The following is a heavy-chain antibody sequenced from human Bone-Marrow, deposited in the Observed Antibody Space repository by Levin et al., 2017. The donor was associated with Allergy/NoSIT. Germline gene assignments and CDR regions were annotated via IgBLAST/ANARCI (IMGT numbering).Heavy chain of an antibody. CDR3: AKDPYAAAGTFSDWFDP. CDR1: GFTFSSYA. D-gene: IGHD6-13*01. V-gene: IGHV3-23*01. CDR2: ISGSGGST. Sequence: QRGESLKISCAASGFTFSSYAMSWVRQAPGKGLEWVSAISGSGGSTYYADSVKGRFTISRDNSKNTLYLQMNSLRAEDTAVYYCAKDPYAAAGTFSDWFDPWGQGTLVTVSS. J-gene: IGHJ5*02.